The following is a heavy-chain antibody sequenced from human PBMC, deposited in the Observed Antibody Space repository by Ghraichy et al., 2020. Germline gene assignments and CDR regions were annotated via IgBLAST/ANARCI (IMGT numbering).Heavy chain of an antibody. V-gene: IGHV3-23*01. D-gene: IGHD1-20*01. J-gene: IGHJ4*02. Sequence: LSLTCVASGFTFSTYAMSWVRQSPGKGLEWVSGISGGVGTTYYADSVKGRFTISRDNSRNTLYLQMNSLRVEDTAIYYCVRFTWNEVDYFDYWGQGTVVTVSS. CDR2: ISGGVGTT. CDR3: VRFTWNEVDYFDY. CDR1: GFTFSTYA.